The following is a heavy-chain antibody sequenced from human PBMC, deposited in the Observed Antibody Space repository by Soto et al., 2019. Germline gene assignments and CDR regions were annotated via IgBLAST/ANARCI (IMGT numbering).Heavy chain of an antibody. CDR2: INHSGST. CDR3: ARGRRTAVTLDY. CDR1: GGSFSGYY. D-gene: IGHD4-17*01. Sequence: QVQLQQWGAGLLKPSETLSLTCAVYGGSFSGYYWSWIRQPPGKGLEWIGEINHSGSTNYHPSLKSRVTIAVDTSKNQFSLKLSSVTAADTAVYYCARGRRTAVTLDYWGQGTLVTVSS. J-gene: IGHJ4*02. V-gene: IGHV4-34*01.